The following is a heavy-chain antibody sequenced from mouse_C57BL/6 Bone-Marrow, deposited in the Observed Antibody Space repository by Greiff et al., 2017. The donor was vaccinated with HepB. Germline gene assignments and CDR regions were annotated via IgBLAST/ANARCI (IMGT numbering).Heavy chain of an antibody. V-gene: IGHV1-54*01. CDR3: ARDGNYPYFDY. Sequence: QVQLKQSGAELVRPGTSVKVSCKASGYAFTNYLIEWVKQRPGQGLEWIGVINPGSGGTNYNEKFKGKATLTADKSSSTAYMQLSSLTSEDSAVYFCARDGNYPYFDYWGQGTTLTVSS. CDR2: INPGSGGT. CDR1: GYAFTNYL. D-gene: IGHD2-1*01. J-gene: IGHJ2*01.